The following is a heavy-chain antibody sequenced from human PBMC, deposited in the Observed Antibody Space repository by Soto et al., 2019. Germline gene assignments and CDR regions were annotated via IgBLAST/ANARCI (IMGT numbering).Heavy chain of an antibody. CDR2: ISAYNGNT. CDR3: ARGRVLAAAGTANWFDP. Sequence: ASVKVSCEASGYTFTSYGISWVRQAPGQGLEWMGWISAYNGNTNYAQKLQGRVTMTTDTSTSTAYMELRSLRSDDTAVYYCARGRVLAAAGTANWFDPWGQGTLVTVSS. CDR1: GYTFTSYG. J-gene: IGHJ5*02. D-gene: IGHD6-13*01. V-gene: IGHV1-18*01.